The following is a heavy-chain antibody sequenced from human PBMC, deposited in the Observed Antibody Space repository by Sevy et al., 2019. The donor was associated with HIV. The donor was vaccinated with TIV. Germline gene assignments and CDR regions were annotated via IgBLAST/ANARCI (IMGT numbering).Heavy chain of an antibody. CDR2: ISYDGSNK. J-gene: IGHJ6*02. D-gene: IGHD2-15*01. CDR1: GFTFSSYA. V-gene: IGHV3-30-3*01. CDR3: ARDESRILHDERPRKGSGMDV. Sequence: GGSLRLSCAASGFTFSSYAMHWVRQAPGKGLEWVAVISYDGSNKYYADSVKGRFTISGDNSKNTLYLQMNSLIAEDTTVYYCARDESRILHDERPRKGSGMDVWGQGTTVTVSS.